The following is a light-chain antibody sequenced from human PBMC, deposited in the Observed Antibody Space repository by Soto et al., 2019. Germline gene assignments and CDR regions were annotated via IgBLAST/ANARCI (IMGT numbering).Light chain of an antibody. Sequence: DIQMTQSPSSLSAFVGDRVTITCRASQAITNDLAWYQQKPGKVPELLIYAASTLQSGVPSRFSGSGSGTDFTLTISSLQPEDVATYYCQQYSSALWAFGQGTKVEIK. CDR3: QQYSSALWA. CDR1: QAITND. J-gene: IGKJ1*01. V-gene: IGKV1-27*01. CDR2: AAS.